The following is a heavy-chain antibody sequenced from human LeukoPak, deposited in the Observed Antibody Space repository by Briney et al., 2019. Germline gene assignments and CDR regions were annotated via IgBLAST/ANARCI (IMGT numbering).Heavy chain of an antibody. CDR1: GFTFGSYW. Sequence: GGSLRLSCAASGFTFGSYWMSWVRQAAGEGRGWVAYIKQDGSETTYVDSVKGRFTIPRDNAKKSLYLQMNSLRAEDTAVYYCARENLGSGTYYFDHWGQGTLVTVSS. CDR2: IKQDGSET. CDR3: ARENLGSGTYYFDH. D-gene: IGHD3-10*01. V-gene: IGHV3-7*03. J-gene: IGHJ4*02.